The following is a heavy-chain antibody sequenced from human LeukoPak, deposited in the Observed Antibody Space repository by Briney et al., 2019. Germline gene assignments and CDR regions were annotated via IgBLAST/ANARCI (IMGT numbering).Heavy chain of an antibody. CDR2: IYTGDSNT. V-gene: IGHV5-51*01. D-gene: IGHD3-16*01. CDR1: RYSFKNYW. J-gene: IGHJ6*02. Sequence: GDPLKISCKGSRYSFKNYWIAWVRKKPGKGLNWTEIIYTGDSNTRCNPSFQGQVTISAYKSISTAYLKWGSLKASDGAKYYCARPGFVGSYGVDVWGRGTTVTLSS. CDR3: ARPGFVGSYGVDV.